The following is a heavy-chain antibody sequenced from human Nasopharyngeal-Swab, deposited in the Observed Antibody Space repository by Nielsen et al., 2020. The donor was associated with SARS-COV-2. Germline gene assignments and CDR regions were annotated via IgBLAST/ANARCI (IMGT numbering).Heavy chain of an antibody. J-gene: IGHJ6*02. CDR3: ASPYPYCSGGSCYTGRYYYGMDV. V-gene: IGHV3-23*01. CDR2: ISGSGGST. CDR1: GFTFSSYA. Sequence: GESLKISCAASGFTFSSYAMSWVRQAPGKGLEWVSAISGSGGSTYYADSVKGRFTISRDNSKNTLYLQMNSLRAEDTAVNYCASPYPYCSGGSCYTGRYYYGMDVWGQGTTVTVSS. D-gene: IGHD2-15*01.